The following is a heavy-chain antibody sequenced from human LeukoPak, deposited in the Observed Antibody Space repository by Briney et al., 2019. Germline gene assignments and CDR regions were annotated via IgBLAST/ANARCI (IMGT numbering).Heavy chain of an antibody. Sequence: GGSLRLSCAASGFSFRSHGMNWVRQAPGKGLEWVGRIRSKTNNYATAYAASVKGRFTISRDDSKNTAYLQMNSLKTEDTAVYYCTTTPGAYWGQGTLVTVSS. D-gene: IGHD1-7*01. CDR1: GFSFRSHG. J-gene: IGHJ4*02. CDR2: IRSKTNNYAT. CDR3: TTTPGAY. V-gene: IGHV3-73*01.